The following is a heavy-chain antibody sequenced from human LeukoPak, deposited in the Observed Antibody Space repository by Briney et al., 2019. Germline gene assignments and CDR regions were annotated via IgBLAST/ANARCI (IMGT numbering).Heavy chain of an antibody. CDR3: ARAPPPYCGGDCYPEYFQH. Sequence: GRSLRLSCAASGFTFDDYAMHWVRQAPGKGLEWVSGISWNSGSIGYADSVKGRFTSSRDNAKNSLYLQMNSLRAEDTAVYYCARAPPPYCGGDCYPEYFQHWGQGTLVTVSS. J-gene: IGHJ1*01. V-gene: IGHV3-9*01. D-gene: IGHD2-21*02. CDR1: GFTFDDYA. CDR2: ISWNSGSI.